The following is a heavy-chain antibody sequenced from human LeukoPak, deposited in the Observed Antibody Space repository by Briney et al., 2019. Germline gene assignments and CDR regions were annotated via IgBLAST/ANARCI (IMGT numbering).Heavy chain of an antibody. D-gene: IGHD3-16*02. CDR2: INSDGSST. Sequence: PGGSLRLSCAASGFTFSSYWMHWVRQAPGKGLVWVSRINSDGSSTSYADSVKGRFTISRDNAKNTLYLQMNSLRAEDTAVYYCARSGVWGSYRDDAFDIWGQGTMVTVSS. V-gene: IGHV3-74*01. CDR1: GFTFSSYW. J-gene: IGHJ3*02. CDR3: ARSGVWGSYRDDAFDI.